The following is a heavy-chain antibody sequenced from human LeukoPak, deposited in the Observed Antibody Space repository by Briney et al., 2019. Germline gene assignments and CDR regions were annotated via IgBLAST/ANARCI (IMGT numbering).Heavy chain of an antibody. V-gene: IGHV3-23*01. D-gene: IGHD6-13*01. CDR3: AKDGGLAAAGSWGY. CDR1: GFTFSSYA. J-gene: IGHJ4*02. Sequence: GSLRLSCAAAGFTFSSYAMSWVRHPPEKGLGWVSSIISGDGSNSYAASVKGRFTISRDNSKTTLYLQMNSLRAEDTAVYYCAKDGGLAAAGSWGYWGQGTLVTVSS. CDR2: IISGDGSN.